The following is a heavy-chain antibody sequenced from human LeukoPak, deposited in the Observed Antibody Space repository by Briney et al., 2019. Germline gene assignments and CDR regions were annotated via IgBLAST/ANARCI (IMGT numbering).Heavy chain of an antibody. CDR2: IYYSGST. CDR3: ARHANWNADC. Sequence: SETLSLTCTVSGGSISSSSYYWGWIRQPPGKGLEWIGSIYYSGSTYYNPSLKSRVTISVDTSKNQFSLKLSSVTAADTAVYYCARHANWNADCWGQGTLVTVSS. J-gene: IGHJ4*02. V-gene: IGHV4-39*01. CDR1: GGSISSSSYY. D-gene: IGHD1-20*01.